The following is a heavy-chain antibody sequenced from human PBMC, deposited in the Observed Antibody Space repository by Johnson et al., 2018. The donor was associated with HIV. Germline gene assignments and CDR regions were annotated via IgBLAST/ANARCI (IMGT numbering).Heavy chain of an antibody. V-gene: IGHV3-7*03. CDR2: IKQDGSEK. Sequence: VQVLESGGGLVQPGGSLRLSCAASGFTFSSYAMHWVRQVPGKGLEWVANIKQDGSEKYYVDSVKGRFTIARDNSKNTLYLQMTRLRQDDTAVYSCYCTDHVGAGSESKGTFDAWGQGTMVTVSS. CDR1: GFTFSSYA. J-gene: IGHJ3*01. CDR3: YCTDHVGAGSESKGTFDA. D-gene: IGHD3-10*01.